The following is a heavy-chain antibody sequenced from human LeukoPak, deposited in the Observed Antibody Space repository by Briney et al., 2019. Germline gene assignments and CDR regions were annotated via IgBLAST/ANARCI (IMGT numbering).Heavy chain of an antibody. CDR2: IYYSGST. V-gene: IGHV4-59*01. CDR3: ARVAISYYYYMDV. Sequence: PSETLSLTCAVYGGSFSGYYWSWIRQPPGKGLEWIGYIYYSGSTNYNPSLKSRVTISVDTSKNQFSLKLSSVTAADTAVYYCARVAISYYYYMDVWGKGTTVTVSS. CDR1: GGSFSGYY. D-gene: IGHD3-3*01. J-gene: IGHJ6*03.